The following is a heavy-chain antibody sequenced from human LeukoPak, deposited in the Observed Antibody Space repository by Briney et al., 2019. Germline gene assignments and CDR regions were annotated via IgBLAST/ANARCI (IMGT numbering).Heavy chain of an antibody. D-gene: IGHD3-3*01. V-gene: IGHV1-69*05. CDR2: IIPIFGTA. J-gene: IGHJ4*02. Sequence: SVKVSCKASGGTFSSYAISWVRQAPGQGLKWMGGIIPIFGTANYAQKFQGRVTITTDESTSTAYMELSSLRSEDTAVYYCAREVSSWSGYYGWGQGTLVTVSS. CDR1: GGTFSSYA. CDR3: AREVSSWSGYYG.